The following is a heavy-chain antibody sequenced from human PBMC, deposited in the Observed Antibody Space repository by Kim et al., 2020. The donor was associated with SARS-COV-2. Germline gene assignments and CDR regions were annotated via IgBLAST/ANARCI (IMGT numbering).Heavy chain of an antibody. CDR2: ISGSGDYT. D-gene: IGHD4-17*01. J-gene: IGHJ6*02. Sequence: GGSLRLSCAASGFTFRNHAMTWVRQAPGKGLELVSAISGSGDYTYYAGSVKGRFTISRDNSKNTLYLQMNSLRAEDTAVYYCAKDDTLSYGGRPFGMDVWGLGTTVIVSS. V-gene: IGHV3-23*01. CDR3: AKDDTLSYGGRPFGMDV. CDR1: GFTFRNHA.